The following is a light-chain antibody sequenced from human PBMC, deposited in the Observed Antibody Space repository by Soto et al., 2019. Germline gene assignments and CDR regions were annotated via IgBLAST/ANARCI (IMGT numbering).Light chain of an antibody. CDR1: QSVSSY. Sequence: EIVLTQSPATLSLSPGERATLSCRASQSVSSYLAWYQQKPGQAPRLFIYDASNRATGIPARFSGSGSGTDFTLTISSLEPEDFAVYYCQQRSNWPPLMYTFGQGTKLEIK. CDR3: QQRSNWPPLMYT. CDR2: DAS. J-gene: IGKJ2*01. V-gene: IGKV3-11*01.